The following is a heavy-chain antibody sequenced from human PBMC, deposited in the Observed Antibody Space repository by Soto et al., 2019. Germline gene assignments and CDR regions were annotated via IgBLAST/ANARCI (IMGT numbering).Heavy chain of an antibody. J-gene: IGHJ4*02. V-gene: IGHV1-46*01. CDR1: GYTFTTYY. D-gene: IGHD3-22*01. CDR2: IDPTHGST. Sequence: ASVKVSCKAAGYTFTTYYMHWVRQAPGQGLEWMGVIDPTHGSTTYAQKFQGRVTMTSDTSTNTVYMELSSLKSEDTAVYYCARVPYDTTGDYAFWGQGTLVTSPQ. CDR3: ARVPYDTTGDYAF.